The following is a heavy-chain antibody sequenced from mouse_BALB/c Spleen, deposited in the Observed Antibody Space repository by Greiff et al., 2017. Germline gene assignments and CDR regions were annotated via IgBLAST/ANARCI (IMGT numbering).Heavy chain of an antibody. CDR3: ARDGDYGNYFDD. Sequence: EVQGVESGGGLVKPGGSLKLSCAASGFTFSDYYMYWVRQTPEKRLEWVATISDGGSYTYYPDSVKGRFTISRDNAKNNLYLQMSSLKSEDTAMYYCARDGDYGNYFDDWGQGTTLTVSS. CDR1: GFTFSDYY. CDR2: ISDGGSYT. J-gene: IGHJ2*01. V-gene: IGHV5-4*02. D-gene: IGHD2-1*01.